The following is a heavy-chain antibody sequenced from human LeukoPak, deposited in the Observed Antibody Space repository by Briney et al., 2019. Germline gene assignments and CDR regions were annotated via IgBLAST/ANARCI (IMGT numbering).Heavy chain of an antibody. D-gene: IGHD2-15*01. Sequence: GGSLRLSCAASGFSFSSYAMSWVRQAPGKGLEWVSAISGSGGSTYYADSVKGRFTISRDNSKNTLYLLLNSLKSEDAAVYYCAKDLYASCTGGSCSGYFDYWGQGTLVTVSS. J-gene: IGHJ4*02. CDR3: AKDLYASCTGGSCSGYFDY. CDR2: ISGSGGST. V-gene: IGHV3-23*01. CDR1: GFSFSSYA.